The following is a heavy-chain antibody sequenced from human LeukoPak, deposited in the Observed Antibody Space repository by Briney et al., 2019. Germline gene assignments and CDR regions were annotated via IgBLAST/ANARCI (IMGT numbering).Heavy chain of an antibody. CDR2: IIPIFGTA. D-gene: IGHD6-25*01. CDR1: GGTLSSYA. Sequence: GASVKVSCKASGGTLSSYAISWVRQAPGQGLEWMGGIIPIFGTANYAQKFQGRVTITADESTSTAYMELSSLRSEDTAVYYCARGFFGGYYFDYWGQGTLVTVSS. V-gene: IGHV1-69*13. J-gene: IGHJ4*02. CDR3: ARGFFGGYYFDY.